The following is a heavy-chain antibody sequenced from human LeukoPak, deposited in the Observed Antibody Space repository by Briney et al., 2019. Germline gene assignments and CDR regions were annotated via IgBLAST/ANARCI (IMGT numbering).Heavy chain of an antibody. D-gene: IGHD1-26*01. CDR3: ARGWELLGDFYQYGMDV. V-gene: IGHV1-2*02. Sequence: GASVKVSCKASGYTFPGNHMHWVRQAPGQGLEWMGWINPNSGGTNYAQKFQGRVTMSRDTSMSTAYMELSSLRSDDTAVYYCARGWELLGDFYQYGMDVWGQGTTVTVSS. J-gene: IGHJ6*02. CDR1: GYTFPGNH. CDR2: INPNSGGT.